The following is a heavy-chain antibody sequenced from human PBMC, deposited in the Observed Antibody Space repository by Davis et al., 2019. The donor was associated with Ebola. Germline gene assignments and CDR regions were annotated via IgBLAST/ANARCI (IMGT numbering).Heavy chain of an antibody. CDR2: IYYSGST. D-gene: IGHD5-24*01. V-gene: IGHV4-39*01. CDR1: GGSVSSGSYD. Sequence: SETLSLTCTVSGGSVSSGSYDWGWIRQPPGKGLEGYGSIYYSGSTYYNPSLKSRVTISVDTSKNQFSLKLSSVTAADTAVYYCARTEMATTNGGDAFDIWGQGTMVTVSS. CDR3: ARTEMATTNGGDAFDI. J-gene: IGHJ3*02.